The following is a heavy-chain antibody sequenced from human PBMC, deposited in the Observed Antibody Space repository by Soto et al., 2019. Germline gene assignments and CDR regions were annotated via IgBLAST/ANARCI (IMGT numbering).Heavy chain of an antibody. CDR3: GRAPPCGGDCSHFDY. Sequence: PSETLSLTCTVSGGSISSYYWSWIRQPPGKGLEWIGYIYYSGSTNYNPSLKSRVTISVDTSKNQFSLKLSSVTAADTAVYYCGRAPPCGGDCSHFDYWGQGTLVTVSS. D-gene: IGHD2-21*02. CDR1: GGSISSYY. J-gene: IGHJ4*02. CDR2: IYYSGST. V-gene: IGHV4-59*01.